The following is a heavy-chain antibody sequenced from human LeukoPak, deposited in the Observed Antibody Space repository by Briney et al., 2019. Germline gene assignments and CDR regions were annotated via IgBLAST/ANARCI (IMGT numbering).Heavy chain of an antibody. J-gene: IGHJ4*02. CDR3: ARGYSSGWLDY. V-gene: IGHV1-8*01. D-gene: IGHD6-19*01. CDR1: GYTFTSYD. Sequence: ASVKVSCKASGYTFTSYDINWVRQATGQGLEWMGWMNPNSGNTGYAQKFQGRVTMTRDTSISTAYMELSRLRSDDTAVYYCARGYSSGWLDYWGQGTLVTVSS. CDR2: MNPNSGNT.